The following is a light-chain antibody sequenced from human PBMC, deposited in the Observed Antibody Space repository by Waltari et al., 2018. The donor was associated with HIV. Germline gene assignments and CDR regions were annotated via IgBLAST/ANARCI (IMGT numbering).Light chain of an antibody. Sequence: GSPGQSVTISCTGTNSDIGGYNYVSWYQQHPGKAPKLVISEVTKRPSGVPDRFSGSKSGTTASLTVSGLQAEDEADYYCSSYANKNGFYVVFGDGTRLTVL. CDR1: NSDIGGYNY. V-gene: IGLV2-8*01. CDR2: EVT. J-gene: IGLJ2*01. CDR3: SSYANKNGFYVV.